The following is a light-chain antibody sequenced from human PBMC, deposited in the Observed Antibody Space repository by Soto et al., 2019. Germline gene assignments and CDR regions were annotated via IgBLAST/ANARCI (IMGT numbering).Light chain of an antibody. Sequence: EIVLTQSPATLSLSPGERATLSCRASQSVRNSYLAWYQQKPGQAPRLLIYGASGRATGIPDRFSGSGSGTDFTLTISRLEPEDFAVYYCQQYGSSPYTFSQGTKLEI. CDR1: QSVRNSY. CDR2: GAS. V-gene: IGKV3-20*01. J-gene: IGKJ2*01. CDR3: QQYGSSPYT.